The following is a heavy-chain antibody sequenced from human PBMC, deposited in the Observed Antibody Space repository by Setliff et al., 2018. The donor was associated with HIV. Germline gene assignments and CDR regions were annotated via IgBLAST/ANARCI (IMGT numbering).Heavy chain of an antibody. Sequence: SDTLSLTCSVSGGSMSSYCWTWIRQSAGKGLEWIGHIYSTGTTNYNSSLKSRLTMSIDTSKNQFSLGLRSLTAADTAVYYCARGRDGWFDPWGQGTLVTVSS. V-gene: IGHV4-4*07. CDR1: GGSMSSYC. J-gene: IGHJ5*02. CDR3: ARGRDGWFDP. CDR2: IYSTGTT. D-gene: IGHD2-21*02.